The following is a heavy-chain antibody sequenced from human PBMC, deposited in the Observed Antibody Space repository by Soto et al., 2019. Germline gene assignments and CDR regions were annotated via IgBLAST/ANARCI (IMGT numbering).Heavy chain of an antibody. CDR1: GFTFSSYA. V-gene: IGHV3-23*01. J-gene: IGHJ6*02. CDR2: VSAGGDMT. D-gene: IGHD3-10*01. CDR3: ARGDRGGSGSPASYYYSGLDV. Sequence: DVQVLESGGDLVQPGGSLRLSCAASGFTFSSYAMSWVRQAPGKGLEWVSSVSAGGDMTYYSDSVKGRFTISRDNSNNELFLQMNSLRIEDTALYYCARGDRGGSGSPASYYYSGLDVWGQGTTVTVS.